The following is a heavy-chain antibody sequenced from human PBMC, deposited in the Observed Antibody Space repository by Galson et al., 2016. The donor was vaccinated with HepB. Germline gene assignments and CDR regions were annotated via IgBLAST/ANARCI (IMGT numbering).Heavy chain of an antibody. Sequence: SVKVSCKASGYTFTNYAISWVRQAPGQGLEWMGWISAYTGHTDYAQKLQDRVTMTTDTSTNTAYMELRSLRSDDTAVYYCARDLSRDYVWGSLALDYWGQGALVTVSS. CDR1: GYTFTNYA. CDR3: ARDLSRDYVWGSLALDY. J-gene: IGHJ4*02. CDR2: ISAYTGHT. V-gene: IGHV1-18*04. D-gene: IGHD3-16*01.